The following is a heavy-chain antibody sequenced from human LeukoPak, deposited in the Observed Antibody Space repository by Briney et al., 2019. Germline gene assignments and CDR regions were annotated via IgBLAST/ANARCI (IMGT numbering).Heavy chain of an antibody. CDR1: GGSISSYY. CDR3: ASPGDILTGYYKPLGY. CDR2: IYTSGST. V-gene: IGHV4-4*07. Sequence: SETLSLTCTVSGGSISSYYWSWIRQPAGKGLEWIGRIYTSGSTNYNPSLKSRVTMSVDTSKNQFSLKLSSVTAADTAVYYCASPGDILTGYYKPLGYWGQGTLVTVSS. D-gene: IGHD3-9*01. J-gene: IGHJ4*02.